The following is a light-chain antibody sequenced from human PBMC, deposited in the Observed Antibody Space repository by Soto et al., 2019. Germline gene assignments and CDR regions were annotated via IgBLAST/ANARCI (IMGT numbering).Light chain of an antibody. Sequence: QSVLTQSSSASASLGSSVKLTCTLSSGHSSYIIAWHQQQPGKAPRYLMKLEGSGSYNKGSGVPDRFSGSSSGADRYLTISHLQFEDEADYYCETWDVNSRVCGGGTKLTVL. V-gene: IGLV4-60*02. J-gene: IGLJ3*02. CDR3: ETWDVNSRV. CDR2: LEGSGSY. CDR1: SGHSSYI.